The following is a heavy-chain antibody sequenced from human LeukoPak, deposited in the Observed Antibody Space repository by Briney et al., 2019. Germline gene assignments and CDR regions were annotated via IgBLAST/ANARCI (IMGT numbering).Heavy chain of an antibody. V-gene: IGHV3-48*03. D-gene: IGHD1-14*01. Sequence: GGSLRLSCAASGFTFSSYEMNWVRQAPGKGLEWVSYISSSGSTIYYADSVKGRFTISRDNAKNSLYLQMNSLRAEDTAVYYFARAGREAVDYWGQGTLVTVSS. J-gene: IGHJ4*02. CDR2: ISSSGSTI. CDR3: ARAGREAVDY. CDR1: GFTFSSYE.